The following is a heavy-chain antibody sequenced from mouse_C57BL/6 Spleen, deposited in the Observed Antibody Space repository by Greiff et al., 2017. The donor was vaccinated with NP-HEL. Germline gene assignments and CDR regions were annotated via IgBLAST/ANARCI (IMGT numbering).Heavy chain of an antibody. CDR2: ISYDGSN. CDR3: ARGGDGWFAY. V-gene: IGHV3-6*01. CDR1: GYSITSGYY. J-gene: IGHJ3*01. Sequence: EVHLVESGPGLVKPSQSLSLTCSVTGYSITSGYYWNWIRQFPGNKLEWMGYISYDGSNNYNPSLKNRISITRDTSKNQFFLKLNSVTTEDTATYYCARGGDGWFAYWGQGTLVTVSA. D-gene: IGHD3-3*01.